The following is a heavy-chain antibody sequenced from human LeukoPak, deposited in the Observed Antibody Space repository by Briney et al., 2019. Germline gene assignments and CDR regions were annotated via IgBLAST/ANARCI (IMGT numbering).Heavy chain of an antibody. CDR3: ARDSRGGSGWYGYFDL. D-gene: IGHD6-19*01. CDR2: ISPSSFSI. J-gene: IGHJ2*01. Sequence: PGGSLRLSCAASGFTVSSNYMSWVRQAPGKGLEWVSSISPSSFSIYYADSVKGRFTISRDNAKNSLYLQMNSLRAEDTAIYYCARDSRGGSGWYGYFDLWGRGTLVTVSS. V-gene: IGHV3-21*01. CDR1: GFTVSSNY.